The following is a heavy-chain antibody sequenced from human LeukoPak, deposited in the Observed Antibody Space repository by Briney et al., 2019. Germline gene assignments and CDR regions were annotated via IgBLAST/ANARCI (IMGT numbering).Heavy chain of an antibody. CDR2: IYYSGST. V-gene: IGHV4-59*01. D-gene: IGHD3-10*01. CDR3: ARDLRITMVRGVDYYYGMDV. CDR1: GGSISSYY. Sequence: SETLSLTCTVSGGSISSYYWSWIRQPPGKGLEWIGYIYYSGSTNYNPSLKSRVTISVDTSKNQFSLKLSSVTAADTAVYYRARDLRITMVRGVDYYYGMDVWGQGTTVTVS. J-gene: IGHJ6*02.